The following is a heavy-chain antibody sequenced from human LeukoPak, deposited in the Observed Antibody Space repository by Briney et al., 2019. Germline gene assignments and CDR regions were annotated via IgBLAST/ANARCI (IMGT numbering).Heavy chain of an antibody. CDR1: GFTFSGYA. D-gene: IGHD1-26*01. V-gene: IGHV3-53*01. CDR2: IYSGGST. J-gene: IGHJ4*02. Sequence: GGSLRLSCAASGFTFSGYAMSWVRQAPGKGLEWVSVIYSGGSTYYADSVKGRFTISRDNSKNTLYLQMNSLRAEDTAVYYCARGFQVGATSIDYWGQGTLVTVSS. CDR3: ARGFQVGATSIDY.